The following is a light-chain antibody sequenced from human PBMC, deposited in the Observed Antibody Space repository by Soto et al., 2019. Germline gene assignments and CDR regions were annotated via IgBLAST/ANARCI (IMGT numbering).Light chain of an antibody. CDR3: ATWDDTLRGYV. CDR2: RNN. Sequence: QSVLTQPPSASGTPGQMVSISCSGSTSNIGNHYVFWYQHLPGTAPKLLIFRNNQRPSGVPDRFSGSGSGTSASLAISGLRSEDEADYYCATWDDTLRGYVFGTGTNVTVL. V-gene: IGLV1-47*01. CDR1: TSNIGNHY. J-gene: IGLJ1*01.